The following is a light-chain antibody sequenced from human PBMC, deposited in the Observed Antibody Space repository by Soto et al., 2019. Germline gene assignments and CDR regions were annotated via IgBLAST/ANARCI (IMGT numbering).Light chain of an antibody. CDR3: QSYDSSLSGSV. CDR1: SSNIGAGYD. V-gene: IGLV1-40*01. Sequence: QSVLTQPPSVSGAPGQRVTISCTGSSSNIGAGYDVHWYQQFPGTAPKLLIYDNSNRPSGVPDRISGSKSGTSASLAITGLQAEDEAEYDCQSYDSSLSGSVFGGGTKLTVL. J-gene: IGLJ2*01. CDR2: DNS.